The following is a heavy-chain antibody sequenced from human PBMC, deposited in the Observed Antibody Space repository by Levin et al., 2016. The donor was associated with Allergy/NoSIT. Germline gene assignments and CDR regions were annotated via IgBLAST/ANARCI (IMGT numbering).Heavy chain of an antibody. V-gene: IGHV3-74*03. CDR2: IMADGSSP. CDR3: ARDRAYGLDV. J-gene: IGHJ6*02. CDR1: GFTFNTYW. Sequence: GESLKISCAASGFTFNTYWMHWVRQAPGQGLVWVSRIMADGSSPSHADSVKGRFTISRDNAKNTLYLQMNRLRVEDTAVYYCARDRAYGLDVWGQGTTVTVSS.